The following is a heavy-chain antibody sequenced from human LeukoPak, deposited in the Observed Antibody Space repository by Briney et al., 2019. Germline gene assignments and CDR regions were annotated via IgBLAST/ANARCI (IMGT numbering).Heavy chain of an antibody. D-gene: IGHD1-26*01. V-gene: IGHV4-59*01. Sequence: PSETLSLTCTVSGGSISSYYWSWIRQPPGKGLEWIGYIYYSGSTNYNPSLKSRVTISVDTSKNQFSLKLSSVTAADTAVYYCARAGGGSYLQYYFDYWGQGTLVTVSS. CDR3: ARAGGGSYLQYYFDY. CDR1: GGSISSYY. CDR2: IYYSGST. J-gene: IGHJ4*02.